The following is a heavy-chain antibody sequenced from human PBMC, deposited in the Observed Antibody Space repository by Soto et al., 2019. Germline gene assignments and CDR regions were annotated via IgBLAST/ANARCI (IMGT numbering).Heavy chain of an antibody. Sequence: QVQLVQSGHDLKRPGASMKVSCKASGYTFTSYGISWVRQAPGQGLEWMAWISPLKGRTQYSQKAQGRVTLSTDTSSNTAYMEMTTLRVDDTAVYYCAMDYGDRPEYFKHWGQGTLVTVS. V-gene: IGHV1-18*04. J-gene: IGHJ1*01. CDR1: GYTFTSYG. CDR2: ISPLKGRT. CDR3: AMDYGDRPEYFKH. D-gene: IGHD4-17*01.